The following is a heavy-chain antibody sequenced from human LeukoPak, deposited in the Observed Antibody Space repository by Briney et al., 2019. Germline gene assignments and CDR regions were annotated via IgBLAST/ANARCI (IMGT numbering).Heavy chain of an antibody. CDR2: INPNSGVT. V-gene: IGHV1-2*02. CDR1: RYTFTGYY. J-gene: IGHJ6*03. Sequence: ASVKVSCKASRYTFTGYYMHWVRQAPGQGLEWMGWINPNSGVTDYAQNFQGRVTMTTDTSTSTAYMELRSLRSDDTAVYYCARVIVAAMDVWGKGTTVTVSS. CDR3: ARVIVAAMDV. D-gene: IGHD2-15*01.